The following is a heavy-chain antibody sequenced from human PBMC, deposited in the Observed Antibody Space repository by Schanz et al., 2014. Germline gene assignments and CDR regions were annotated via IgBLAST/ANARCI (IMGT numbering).Heavy chain of an antibody. CDR1: RFTFSSYG. V-gene: IGHV3-30*18. CDR2: ISYHGSER. J-gene: IGHJ4*02. CDR3: AKSYDTSGYSGFDY. D-gene: IGHD3-22*01. Sequence: QGQLVESGGGVVQPGRSLRLSCAAARFTFSSYGMHWVRQAPGKGLEWVAVISYHGSERYYADSVKGRFTISRDNSKNTLYLQMNSLRTEDTAVYFCAKSYDTSGYSGFDYWGQGTLVTVSS.